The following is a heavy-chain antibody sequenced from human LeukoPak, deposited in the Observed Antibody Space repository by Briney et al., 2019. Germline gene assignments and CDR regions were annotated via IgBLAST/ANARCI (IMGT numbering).Heavy chain of an antibody. J-gene: IGHJ4*02. CDR2: IIPILGIA. CDR1: GGTFSSYA. CDR3: ARDYPDDTAMAVFDY. Sequence: SVKVSCKASGGTFSSYAISWVRQAPGQGLEWMGMIIPILGIANYAQKFQGRVTITADKSTSTAYMELSSLRSEDTAVYYCARDYPDDTAMAVFDYWGQGTLVTVSS. D-gene: IGHD5-18*01. V-gene: IGHV1-69*04.